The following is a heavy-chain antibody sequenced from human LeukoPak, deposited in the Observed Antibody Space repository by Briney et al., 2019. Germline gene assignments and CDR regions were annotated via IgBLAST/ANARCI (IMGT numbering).Heavy chain of an antibody. V-gene: IGHV4-4*07. CDR1: GGSISSYY. CDR3: ARVEWYCSGGSCYSSYNWFDP. D-gene: IGHD2-15*01. Sequence: SETLSLTCTVSGGSISSYYWSWIRQPAGKGLEWIGRIYTSGSTNYNPSLKSRVTMSVDTSKNQFSLKLSSVTAADTAVYYCARVEWYCSGGSCYSSYNWFDPWGQGTLVTVSS. CDR2: IYTSGST. J-gene: IGHJ5*02.